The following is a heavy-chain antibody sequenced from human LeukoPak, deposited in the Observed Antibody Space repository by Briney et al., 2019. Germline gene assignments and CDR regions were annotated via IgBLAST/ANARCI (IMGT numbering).Heavy chain of an antibody. CDR3: ARYKTAGDYFDY. CDR2: ISYDGSNK. Sequence: PGGSLRLSCAASGFTFSSYAMHWVRQAPGKGLEWVAVISYDGSNKYYADSVKGRFTISRDNSKNTLYPQMNTLRAEDTAVYYCARYKTAGDYFDYWGQGTLVTVSS. J-gene: IGHJ4*02. V-gene: IGHV3-30*14. CDR1: GFTFSSYA. D-gene: IGHD2-21*02.